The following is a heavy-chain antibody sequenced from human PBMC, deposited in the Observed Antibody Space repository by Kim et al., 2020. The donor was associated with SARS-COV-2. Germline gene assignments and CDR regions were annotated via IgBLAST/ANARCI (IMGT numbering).Heavy chain of an antibody. J-gene: IGHJ4*02. V-gene: IGHV1-18*01. CDR1: GYTFTSYG. Sequence: ASVKVSCKASGYTFTSYGISWVRQAPGQGLEWMGWISAYNGNTNYAQKLQGRVTMTTDTSTSTAYMELRSLRSDDTAVYYCARGPHGYYDSSGFDSYFDYWGQGTLVTVSS. CDR3: ARGPHGYYDSSGFDSYFDY. D-gene: IGHD3-22*01. CDR2: ISAYNGNT.